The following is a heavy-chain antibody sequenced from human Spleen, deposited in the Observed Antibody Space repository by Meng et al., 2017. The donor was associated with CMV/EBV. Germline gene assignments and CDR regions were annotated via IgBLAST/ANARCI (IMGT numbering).Heavy chain of an antibody. CDR2: ISSSSSTI. Sequence: GGSLRLSCAASGFTFSNFGIHWVRQAPGKGLEWVSYISSSSSTIYYADSVKGRFTISRDNAKNSLYLQMNSLRAEDTAVYYCARGGSISGDWFDPWGQGTLVTVSS. CDR3: ARGGSISGDWFDP. CDR1: GFTFSNFG. V-gene: IGHV3-48*04. D-gene: IGHD2-2*01. J-gene: IGHJ5*02.